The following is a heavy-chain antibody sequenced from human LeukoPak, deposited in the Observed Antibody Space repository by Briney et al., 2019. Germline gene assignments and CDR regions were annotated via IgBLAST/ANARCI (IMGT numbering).Heavy chain of an antibody. Sequence: AGGSLRLSCAASGFTFSSYTMHWVRQAPGKGLEWVAVISDDGSKKYYAESVEGRFTISRDNSKNTLNLQMNSLRAEDTAVYYCARSGVAGEYWYFDLWGRGTLVTVSS. CDR1: GFTFSSYT. CDR3: ARSGVAGEYWYFDL. CDR2: ISDDGSKK. J-gene: IGHJ2*01. V-gene: IGHV3-30*04. D-gene: IGHD6-19*01.